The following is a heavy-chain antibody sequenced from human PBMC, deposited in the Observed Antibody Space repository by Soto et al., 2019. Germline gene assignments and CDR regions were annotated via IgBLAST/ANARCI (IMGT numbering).Heavy chain of an antibody. V-gene: IGHV1-69*13. CDR3: ARDWGITGAPGIGYYGMDV. CDR2: IIPIFGTA. D-gene: IGHD1-20*01. Sequence: SVKVSCKASGGTCSSYAISWVRQAPGQGLEWMGGIIPIFGTANYAQKFQGRVTITADESTSTAYMELSSLRSEDTAVYYCARDWGITGAPGIGYYGMDVWGQGTTVTVSS. J-gene: IGHJ6*02. CDR1: GGTCSSYA.